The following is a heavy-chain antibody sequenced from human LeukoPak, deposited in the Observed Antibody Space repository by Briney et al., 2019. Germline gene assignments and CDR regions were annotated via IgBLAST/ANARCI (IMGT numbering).Heavy chain of an antibody. D-gene: IGHD2-2*01. CDR3: ARGGYCSSTSCSSNWFDP. CDR1: GGSISSGGYS. CDR2: IYHSGST. Sequence: SETLSLTCAVSGGSISSGGYSWSWIRQPPGKGLEWIGYIYHSGSTYYNPSLKSRVTISVDRSKNQFSLELSSVTAADTAVYYCARGGYCSSTSCSSNWFDPWGQGTLVTVSS. V-gene: IGHV4-30-2*01. J-gene: IGHJ5*02.